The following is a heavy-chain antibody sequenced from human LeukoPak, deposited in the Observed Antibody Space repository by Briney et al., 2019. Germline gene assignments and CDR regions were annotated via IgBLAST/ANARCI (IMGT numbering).Heavy chain of an antibody. V-gene: IGHV3-23*01. CDR1: GFTFSNYA. D-gene: IGHD2-2*01. Sequence: GSLRLSCAASGFTFSNYAMSWVRQAPGKGLEWVSGISDSGGSTYYGDAVKGRFTISRDNSKNTLYLQMNSLRAEDTAVYYCARDRCSSTSCYYYYGMDVWGQGTTVTVSS. CDR3: ARDRCSSTSCYYYYGMDV. CDR2: ISDSGGST. J-gene: IGHJ6*02.